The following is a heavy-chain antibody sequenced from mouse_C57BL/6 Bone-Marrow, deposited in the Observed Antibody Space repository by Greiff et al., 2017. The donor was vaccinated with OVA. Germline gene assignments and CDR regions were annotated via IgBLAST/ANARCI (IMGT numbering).Heavy chain of an antibody. CDR1: GYTFTSYW. J-gene: IGHJ3*01. CDR2: IDPSDSYT. V-gene: IGHV1-69*01. Sequence: VQLQQPGAELVMPGASVKLSCKASGYTFTSYWMHWVKQRPGQGLEWIGEIDPSDSYTNYNQKFKGKSTLTVDKSSSTAYMQLSSPTSEDSAVYYCAALSRAYWGQGTLVTVSA. D-gene: IGHD6-1*01. CDR3: AALSRAY.